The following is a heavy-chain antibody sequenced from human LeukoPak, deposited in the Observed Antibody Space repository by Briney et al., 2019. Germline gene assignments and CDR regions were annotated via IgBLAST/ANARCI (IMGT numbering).Heavy chain of an antibody. Sequence: SVKVSCKASGGTFSSYAISWVRQAPGQGLEWMGGIIPIFGTANYAQKFQGRVTITADESTSTAYMELSSLRSEDTAVYYCARGLTAERDFWSGYYLGYFDYWGQGALVTVSS. V-gene: IGHV1-69*01. CDR2: IIPIFGTA. CDR1: GGTFSSYA. D-gene: IGHD3-3*01. CDR3: ARGLTAERDFWSGYYLGYFDY. J-gene: IGHJ4*02.